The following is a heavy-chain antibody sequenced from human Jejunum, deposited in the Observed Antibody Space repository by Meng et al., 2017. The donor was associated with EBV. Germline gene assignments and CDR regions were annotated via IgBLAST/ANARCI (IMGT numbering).Heavy chain of an antibody. J-gene: IGHJ4*02. CDR3: ARGSSWNRGDY. D-gene: IGHD6-13*01. V-gene: IGHV1-3*01. CDR1: GYTLTTYA. CDR2: ISAGSGDT. Sequence: QVTLVQSGVKVKKAGASVKVSCKASGYTLTTYALHWGRQAPGQGLEWMGYISAGSGDTKNSQKFQGRVTFTRDTSASTVYMELSSLRSEDTAMYYCARGSSWNRGDYWGQGTLVTVSS.